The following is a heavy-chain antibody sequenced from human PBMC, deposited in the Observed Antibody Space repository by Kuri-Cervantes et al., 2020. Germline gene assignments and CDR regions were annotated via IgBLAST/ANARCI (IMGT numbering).Heavy chain of an antibody. J-gene: IGHJ4*02. CDR1: GFTFSSYS. D-gene: IGHD5-24*01. Sequence: GESLKISCAASGFTFSSYSMTWVRQAPGKGLEWVSNIRANGGSTFFADSVKGRFIISRDNSKNTLSLQMNSLGADDTAVYYCAKGGYNTTFDSWGQGTLVTVSS. CDR2: IRANGGST. V-gene: IGHV3-23*01. CDR3: AKGGYNTTFDS.